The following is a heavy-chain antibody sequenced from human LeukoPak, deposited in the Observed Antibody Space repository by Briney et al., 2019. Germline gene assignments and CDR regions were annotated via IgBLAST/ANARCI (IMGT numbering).Heavy chain of an antibody. CDR2: IKGTGLTT. V-gene: IGHV3-11*04. CDR1: GFIFSDYY. CDR3: ARAGELRYMDV. J-gene: IGHJ6*03. D-gene: IGHD3-16*01. Sequence: GGSLRLSCAASGFIFSDYYMSWIRQAPGKGLEWVSTIKGTGLTTYYADSVKGRFTISRDNAKNSLSLQMSSLRADGTAIYYCARAGELRYMDVWGKGTAVTVSS.